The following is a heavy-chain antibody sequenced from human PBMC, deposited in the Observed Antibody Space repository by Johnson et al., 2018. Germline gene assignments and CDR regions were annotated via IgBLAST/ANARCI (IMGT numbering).Heavy chain of an antibody. Sequence: VQLQESGGGVVXPGRSLRLSCAASGFTFSNYGMHWVRQAPGKGLEWVAVVVYDGSDKYYTDSVKGRFTISRDNSKNTLYLQMNSLRAEDTAVYYCAKARIPTDDDAFDIWGQGTMVTVSS. CDR1: GFTFSNYG. CDR3: AKARIPTDDDAFDI. V-gene: IGHV3-30*18. D-gene: IGHD1-26*01. CDR2: VVYDGSDK. J-gene: IGHJ3*02.